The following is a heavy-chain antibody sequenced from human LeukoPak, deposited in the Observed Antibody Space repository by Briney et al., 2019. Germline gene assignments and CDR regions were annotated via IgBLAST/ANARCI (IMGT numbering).Heavy chain of an antibody. Sequence: PSETLSLTCAVYGGSLSGYYWSWIRQPPGKGLEWIGEINHSGSTNYNPSLKSRVTISVDTSKNQFSLKLSSVTAADTAVYYCASSVPYYYDSSGYYEVDFDHWGQGTLVTVSS. CDR1: GGSLSGYY. J-gene: IGHJ4*02. CDR3: ASSVPYYYDSSGYYEVDFDH. D-gene: IGHD3-22*01. CDR2: INHSGST. V-gene: IGHV4-34*01.